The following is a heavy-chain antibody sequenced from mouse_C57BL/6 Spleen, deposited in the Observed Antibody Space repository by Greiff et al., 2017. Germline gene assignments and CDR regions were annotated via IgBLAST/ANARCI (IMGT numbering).Heavy chain of an antibody. V-gene: IGHV2-2*01. CDR1: GFSLTSYG. CDR2: IWSGGST. CDR3: ARNGYDYDGILYYAMDY. Sequence: QVQLQQSGPGLVQPSQSLSITCTVSGFSLTSYGVHWVRQSPGKGLEWLGVIWSGGSTDYNAAFISSLSISKDNSKSQVFFKMNSLQADDTAIYYCARNGYDYDGILYYAMDYWGQGTSVTVSS. J-gene: IGHJ4*01. D-gene: IGHD2-4*01.